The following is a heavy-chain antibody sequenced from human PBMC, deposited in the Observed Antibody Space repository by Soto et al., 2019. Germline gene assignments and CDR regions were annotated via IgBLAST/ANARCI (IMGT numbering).Heavy chain of an antibody. CDR1: GFTFSSYA. J-gene: IGHJ6*02. CDR3: ATAPDFWSGYRPLYYYYGMDV. D-gene: IGHD3-3*01. CDR2: ISYDGSNK. Sequence: PGGSLRLSCAASGFTFSSYAMHWVRQAPGKGLEWVAVISYDGSNKYYADSVKGRFTISRDNSKNTLYLQMNSLRAEDTAVYYCATAPDFWSGYRPLYYYYGMDVWGQGTTVTVSS. V-gene: IGHV3-30-3*01.